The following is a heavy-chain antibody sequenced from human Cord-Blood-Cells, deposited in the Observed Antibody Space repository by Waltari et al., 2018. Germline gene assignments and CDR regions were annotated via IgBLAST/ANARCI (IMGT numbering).Heavy chain of an antibody. CDR3: ARDQGGEYSSSHFDY. Sequence: QVQLVQSGAEVKKPGASVKVSCKASGYTFTGYYMHWVRQAPGQGLEWMGWINPNSGGTNYAQKFKGWVTMTRDTSISTAYMELSRLRSDDTAVYYCARDQGGEYSSSHFDYWGQGTLVTVSS. CDR1: GYTFTGYY. J-gene: IGHJ4*02. V-gene: IGHV1-2*04. CDR2: INPNSGGT. D-gene: IGHD6-13*01.